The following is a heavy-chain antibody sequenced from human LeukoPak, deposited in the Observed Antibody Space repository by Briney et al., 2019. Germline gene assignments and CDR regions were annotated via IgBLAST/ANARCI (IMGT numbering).Heavy chain of an antibody. V-gene: IGHV4-4*09. CDR1: GGTIHSYY. CDR2: IYTGGST. D-gene: IGHD4-11*01. CDR3: ARRSNYFDY. J-gene: IGHJ4*02. Sequence: SETLSLTCSVSGGTIHSYYWSWIRQPPGKALEFIGYIYTGGSTNHNPSLKRRVAISVDTSKNQFSLRLNSVTAADTAVYYCARRSNYFDYWGQGTLDTVSS.